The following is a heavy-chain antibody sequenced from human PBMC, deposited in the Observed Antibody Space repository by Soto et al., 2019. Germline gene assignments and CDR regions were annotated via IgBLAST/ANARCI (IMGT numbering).Heavy chain of an antibody. J-gene: IGHJ4*02. CDR1: GGSFSGYY. Sequence: TSETLSLTCAVYGGSFSGYYWSWIRQPPGKGLEWIGEINHSGSTNYNPSLKSRVTISVDTSKNQFSLKLSSVTAADTAVYYCARRPWMATTYFDYWGQGTLVTVSS. CDR2: INHSGST. V-gene: IGHV4-34*01. D-gene: IGHD5-12*01. CDR3: ARRPWMATTYFDY.